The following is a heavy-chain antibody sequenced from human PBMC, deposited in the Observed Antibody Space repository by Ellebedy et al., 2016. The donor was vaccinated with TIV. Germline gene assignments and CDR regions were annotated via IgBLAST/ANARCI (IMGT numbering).Heavy chain of an antibody. V-gene: IGHV3-23*01. Sequence: GESLKISXAASGFLFSSYAMSWVRQAPGKGLEWVSSISDSGGNTYYADSVRGRFTFSRDNSKNTLYLQMNSLRAEDTAVYYCAKGWLGAGAGTDFDYWGRGTLVTVSS. CDR3: AKGWLGAGAGTDFDY. J-gene: IGHJ4*02. CDR2: ISDSGGNT. CDR1: GFLFSSYA. D-gene: IGHD6-13*01.